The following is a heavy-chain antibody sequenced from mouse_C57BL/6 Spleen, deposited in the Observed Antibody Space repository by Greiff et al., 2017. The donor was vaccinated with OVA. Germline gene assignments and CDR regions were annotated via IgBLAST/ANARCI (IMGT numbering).Heavy chain of an antibody. CDR1: GYSITSGYY. CDR2: ISYDGSN. V-gene: IGHV3-6*01. D-gene: IGHD1-2*01. CDR3: ARGDGP. Sequence: ESGPGLVKPSQSLSLTCSVTGYSITSGYYWNWIRQFPGNKLEWMGYISYDGSNNYNPSLKNRISITRDTSKNQFFLKLNSVTTEDTATYYCARGDGPWGQGTSVTVSS. J-gene: IGHJ4*01.